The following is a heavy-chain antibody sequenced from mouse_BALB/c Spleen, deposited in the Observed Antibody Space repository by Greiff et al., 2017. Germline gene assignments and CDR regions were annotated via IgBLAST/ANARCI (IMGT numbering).Heavy chain of an antibody. D-gene: IGHD3-3*01. CDR3: ATGTDGFAY. CDR2: ISSGGSYT. Sequence: VPLKESGGDLVKPGGSLKLSCAASGFSFSSSGMSWVRQTPDKRLEWVATISSGGSYTYYPDSVKGRFTISRDNAKNTLYLQMSSLKSEDTAMYYCATGTDGFAYWGQGTLVTVSA. CDR1: GFSFSSSG. V-gene: IGHV5-6*01. J-gene: IGHJ3*01.